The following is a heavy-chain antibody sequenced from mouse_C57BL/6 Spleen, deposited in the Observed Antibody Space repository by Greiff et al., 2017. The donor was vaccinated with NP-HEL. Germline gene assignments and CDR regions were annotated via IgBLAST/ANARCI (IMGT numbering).Heavy chain of an antibody. D-gene: IGHD2-5*01. CDR2: IYPGDGDT. CDR1: GYAFSSSW. V-gene: IGHV1-82*01. CDR3: ARSPYSNYWYFDV. Sequence: VQLKQSGPELVKPGASVKISCKASGYAFSSSWMNWVKQRPGKGLEWIGRIYPGDGDTNYNGKFKGKATLTADKSSSTAYMQLSSLTSEDSAVYFCARSPYSNYWYFDVWGTRTTVTVSS. J-gene: IGHJ1*03.